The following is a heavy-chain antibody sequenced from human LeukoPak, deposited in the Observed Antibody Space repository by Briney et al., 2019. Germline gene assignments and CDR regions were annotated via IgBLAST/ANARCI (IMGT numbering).Heavy chain of an antibody. J-gene: IGHJ4*02. CDR1: GFTFSVYV. CDR2: IGHDGIMT. Sequence: GRSLRLSCAASGFTFSVYVMHWVRQAPGKGLEWVAVIGHDGIMTHYADSVKGRFTFSRDNSKSTLYLQMNSLRAEDTAVYYCARDLTSGYHDYWRQGTLVSVSS. D-gene: IGHD3-22*01. V-gene: IGHV3-33*01. CDR3: ARDLTSGYHDY.